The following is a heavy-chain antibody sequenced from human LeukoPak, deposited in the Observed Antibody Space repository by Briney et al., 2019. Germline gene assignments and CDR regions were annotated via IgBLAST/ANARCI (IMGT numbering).Heavy chain of an antibody. V-gene: IGHV1-69*05. D-gene: IGHD1-26*01. J-gene: IGHJ3*02. Sequence: ASVKVSCKASGGTFSGYAISWVRQAPGQGLEWMGRIIPIFGTANYAQKFQGRVTITTDESTSTAYMELSSLRSEDTAVYYCAGRIVGATIPPKAFDIWGRGTMVTVSS. CDR3: AGRIVGATIPPKAFDI. CDR1: GGTFSGYA. CDR2: IIPIFGTA.